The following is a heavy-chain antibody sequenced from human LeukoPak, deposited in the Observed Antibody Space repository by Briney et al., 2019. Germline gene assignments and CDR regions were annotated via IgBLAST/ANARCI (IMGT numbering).Heavy chain of an antibody. CDR1: GYNFASYW. CDR3: ARRADCTSTSCYEYFDP. CDR2: IYPGDSDT. D-gene: IGHD2-2*01. V-gene: IGHV5-51*01. J-gene: IGHJ5*02. Sequence: GESLKISCKGSGYNFASYWIGWVRQMPGKGLEWMGIIYPGDSDTRYSPSFQGQVTISADKFISTAYMQWSSLKASDTAVYYCARRADCTSTSCYEYFDPWGQGTLVTVSS.